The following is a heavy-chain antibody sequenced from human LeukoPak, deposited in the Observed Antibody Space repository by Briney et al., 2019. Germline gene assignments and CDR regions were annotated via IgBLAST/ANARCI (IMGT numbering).Heavy chain of an antibody. Sequence: ASVKVSCKASGGTFSSYAISWVRQAPGQGLEWMGGIIPIFGTANYAQKFQGRVTITADESTSTAYMELSSLRSEDTAVYYCARNNYYDSSGYPRGGVFDIWGRGTMVTVSS. J-gene: IGHJ3*02. CDR2: IIPIFGTA. CDR3: ARNNYYDSSGYPRGGVFDI. D-gene: IGHD3-22*01. CDR1: GGTFSSYA. V-gene: IGHV1-69*01.